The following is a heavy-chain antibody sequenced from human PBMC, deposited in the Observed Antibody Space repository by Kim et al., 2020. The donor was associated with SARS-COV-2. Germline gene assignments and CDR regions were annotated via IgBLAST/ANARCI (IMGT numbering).Heavy chain of an antibody. V-gene: IGHV3-30*04. CDR2: ISYDGSNK. CDR3: ARDWGVLSIAAAGTDY. CDR1: GFTFSSYA. Sequence: GGSLRLSCAASGFTFSSYAMHWVRQAPGKGLEWVAVISYDGSNKYYADSVKGRFTISRDNSKNTLYLQMNSLRAEDTAVYYCARDWGVLSIAAAGTDYWGQGTLVTVSS. D-gene: IGHD6-13*01. J-gene: IGHJ4*02.